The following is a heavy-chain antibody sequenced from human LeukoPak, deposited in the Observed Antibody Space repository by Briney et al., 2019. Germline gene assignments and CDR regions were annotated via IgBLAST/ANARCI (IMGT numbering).Heavy chain of an antibody. CDR1: GFTFSNYC. V-gene: IGHV3-74*01. CDR3: VSLLDLDY. CDR2: INNDGRTT. D-gene: IGHD3-3*01. Sequence: PGGSLRLSCAASGFTFSNYCMHWVRQAPGKGLEWVSRINNDGRTTDYADSVKGRFTISRNNAKTKLYLQMNSLRAEDTAVYYCVSLLDLDYWGQGTLVTVSS. J-gene: IGHJ4*02.